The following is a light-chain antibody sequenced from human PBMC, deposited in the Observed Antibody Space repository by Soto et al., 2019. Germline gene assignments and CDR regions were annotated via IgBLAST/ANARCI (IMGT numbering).Light chain of an antibody. J-gene: IGLJ2*01. CDR1: SSDVGGYNY. CDR3: SSYAGSNNFVV. CDR2: EVS. V-gene: IGLV2-8*01. Sequence: QSALTQPPSASGSPEQSVTISCTGTSSDVGGYNYVSWYQQHPGKAPKLMIYEVSKRPSGVPDRFSGSKSGNTASLTVSGLQAEDEADYYCSSYAGSNNFVVFGGGTKVTVL.